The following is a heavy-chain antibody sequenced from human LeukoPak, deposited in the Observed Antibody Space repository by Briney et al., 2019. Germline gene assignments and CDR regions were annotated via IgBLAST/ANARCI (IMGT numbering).Heavy chain of an antibody. J-gene: IGHJ4*02. V-gene: IGHV3-30-3*01. Sequence: HPGGSLRLSCAASGFTFSSYAMHWVRQAPGKGLEWVAVISYDGSNKYYADSVKGRFTISRDNSKNTLYLQMNSLRAEDTAVYYCAKDPLDGASLDYWGQGTLVTVSS. D-gene: IGHD4-17*01. CDR1: GFTFSSYA. CDR2: ISYDGSNK. CDR3: AKDPLDGASLDY.